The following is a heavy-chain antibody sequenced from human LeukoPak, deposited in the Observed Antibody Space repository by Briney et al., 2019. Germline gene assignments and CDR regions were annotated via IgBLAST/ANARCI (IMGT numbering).Heavy chain of an antibody. CDR3: ARYYGSGSYYVN. CDR2: IYWGDDK. J-gene: IGHJ4*02. V-gene: IGHV2-5*02. CDR1: GSSLSTSGVG. Sequence: SGPTQVNPTQTLALTCTFAGSSLSTSGVGVGWIRQPPGKALEWLALIYWGDDKRYSPSLKSRLSITKDTTKNPVVLTMTNMYPVDTATYYCARYYGSGSYYVNWGQGTLVTVSS. D-gene: IGHD3-10*01.